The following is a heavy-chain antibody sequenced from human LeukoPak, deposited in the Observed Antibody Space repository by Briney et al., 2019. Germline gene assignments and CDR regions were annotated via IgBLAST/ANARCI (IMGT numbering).Heavy chain of an antibody. V-gene: IGHV1-46*01. CDR3: ARDKGDGYKPLLYYYYYYYMDV. J-gene: IGHJ6*03. D-gene: IGHD5-24*01. CDR2: INPSGGST. Sequence: ASVKVSCKASGYTFTSYYMHWVRQAPGQGLEWMGLINPSGGSTSYAQKLQGRVTMTRDMSTSTVYMELSSLRSEDTAVYYCARDKGDGYKPLLYYYYYYYMDVWGKGTTVTVSS. CDR1: GYTFTSYY.